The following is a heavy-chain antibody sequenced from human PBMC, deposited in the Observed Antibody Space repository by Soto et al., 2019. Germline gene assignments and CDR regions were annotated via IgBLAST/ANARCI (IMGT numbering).Heavy chain of an antibody. V-gene: IGHV4-31*03. Sequence: TSEILSLTCTVSGGSTSVGAFYWSWIRQHPGKGLEWIGYSHNSGSAYYNPSLKSRVTMSVDTSKNQFSLKLNSVTAADTAVYYCARESYSGYHSYDYWGQGILVTLSS. CDR1: GGSTSVGAFY. J-gene: IGHJ4*02. D-gene: IGHD5-12*01. CDR3: ARESYSGYHSYDY. CDR2: SHNSGSA.